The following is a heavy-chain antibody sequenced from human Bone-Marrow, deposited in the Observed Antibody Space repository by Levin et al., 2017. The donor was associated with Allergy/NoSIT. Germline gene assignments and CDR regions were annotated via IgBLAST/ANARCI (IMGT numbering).Heavy chain of an antibody. V-gene: IGHV3-23*01. CDR3: AKGLAARPTDYDYYGMDV. Sequence: GGSLRLSCAASGFTFSSYAMSWVRQAPGKGLEWVSAISGSGGSTYYADSVKGRFTISRDNSKNTLYLQMNSLRAEDTAVYYCAKGLAARPTDYDYYGMDVWGQGTTVTVSS. CDR1: GFTFSSYA. D-gene: IGHD6-6*01. J-gene: IGHJ6*02. CDR2: ISGSGGST.